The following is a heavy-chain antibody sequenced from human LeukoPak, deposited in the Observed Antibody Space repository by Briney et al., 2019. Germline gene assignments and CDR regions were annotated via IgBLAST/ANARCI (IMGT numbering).Heavy chain of an antibody. J-gene: IGHJ6*03. CDR1: GGTFSSYA. CDR2: IIPIFGTA. Sequence: ASVKVSCKASGGTFSSYAISWVRQAPGQGLEWRGRIIPIFGTANYAQKFQGRVTITTDESTSTAYMELSSLRSEDTAVYYCARAPRLPLGYMDVWGKGTTVTVSS. CDR3: ARAPRLPLGYMDV. V-gene: IGHV1-69*05. D-gene: IGHD5-18*01.